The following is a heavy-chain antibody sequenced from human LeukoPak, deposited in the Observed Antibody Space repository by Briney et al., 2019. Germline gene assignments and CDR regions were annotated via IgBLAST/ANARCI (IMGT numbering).Heavy chain of an antibody. J-gene: IGHJ4*02. CDR3: ARLLDIAVAGTYYFDY. D-gene: IGHD6-19*01. Sequence: GGSLRLSCAASGFTFSSYWMTWVRQAPGKGLEWVVNIKQDGSEKYYVDSGKGRFTISRDNAKNSLYLQMNSLRAEDTAVYYCARLLDIAVAGTYYFDYWGQGTLVTVSS. CDR1: GFTFSSYW. CDR2: IKQDGSEK. V-gene: IGHV3-7*01.